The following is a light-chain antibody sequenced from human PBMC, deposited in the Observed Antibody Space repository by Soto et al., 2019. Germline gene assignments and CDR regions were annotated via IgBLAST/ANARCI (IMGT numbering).Light chain of an antibody. J-gene: IGKJ1*01. CDR3: LQNYNYPWT. CDR1: QSISSY. Sequence: IQMTQSPSSLSASVGDRVTITCRASQSISSYLSWYQQKPGKAPKLLINVASSLQSGVPSRFSGSGSGTQFTLTISSLQPEDVATYYCLQNYNYPWTFGQGTKVDIK. CDR2: VAS. V-gene: IGKV1-6*01.